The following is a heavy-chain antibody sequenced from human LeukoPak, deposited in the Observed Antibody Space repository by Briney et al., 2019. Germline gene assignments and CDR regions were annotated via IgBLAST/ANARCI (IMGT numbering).Heavy chain of an antibody. CDR1: GGSFSGYY. V-gene: IGHV4-34*01. Sequence: KPSETLSLTCAVYGGSFSGYYWSWIRQPPGKGLEWIGEINHSGSTNYNPSLKSRVTISVDTSKNQFSVKLNSVTAADTAVYYCARGRGGYYYGSGTFVSWFDSWGQGTLVTVSS. CDR3: ARGRGGYYYGSGTFVSWFDS. J-gene: IGHJ5*01. CDR2: INHSGST. D-gene: IGHD3-10*01.